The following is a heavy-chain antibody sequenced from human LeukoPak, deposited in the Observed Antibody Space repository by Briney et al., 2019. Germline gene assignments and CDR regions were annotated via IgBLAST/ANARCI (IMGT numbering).Heavy chain of an antibody. CDR3: ARAGYYDSSGYYPL. Sequence: SETLSLTCTVSGGSISSYYWTWIRQPPGKGLEWIGEINHSGSTNYNPSLKSRVTISVDTSKNQFSLKLSSVTAADTAVYYCARAGYYDSSGYYPLWGQGTLVTVSS. CDR1: GGSISSYY. D-gene: IGHD3-22*01. CDR2: INHSGST. J-gene: IGHJ4*02. V-gene: IGHV4-34*01.